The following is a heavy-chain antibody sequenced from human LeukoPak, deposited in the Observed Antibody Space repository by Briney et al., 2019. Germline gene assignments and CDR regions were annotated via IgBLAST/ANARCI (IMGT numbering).Heavy chain of an antibody. V-gene: IGHV3-30*03. CDR2: ISYDGSNK. Sequence: GGTLRLSCAASGFTFSSYGMHWVRQAPGKGLEWVAVISYDGSNKYYADSVKGRFTISRDNSKSTLYLQMNSLRAEDTAVYYCARGTVAGKAPYWGQGTLVTVSS. J-gene: IGHJ4*02. D-gene: IGHD6-19*01. CDR3: ARGTVAGKAPY. CDR1: GFTFSSYG.